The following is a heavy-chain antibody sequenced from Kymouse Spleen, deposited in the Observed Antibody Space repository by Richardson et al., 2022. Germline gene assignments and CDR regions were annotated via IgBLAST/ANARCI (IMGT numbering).Heavy chain of an antibody. Sequence: QVQLQQWGAGLLKPSETLSLTCAVYGGSFSGYYWSWIRQPPGKGLEWIGEINHSGSTNYNPSLKSRVTISVDTSKNQFSLKLSSVTAADTAVYYCARERALDYYGSGSYRYFDLWGRGTLVTVSS. V-gene: IGHV4-34*01. J-gene: IGHJ2*01. CDR1: GGSFSGYY. CDR3: ARERALDYYGSGSYRYFDL. CDR2: INHSGST. D-gene: IGHD3-10*01.